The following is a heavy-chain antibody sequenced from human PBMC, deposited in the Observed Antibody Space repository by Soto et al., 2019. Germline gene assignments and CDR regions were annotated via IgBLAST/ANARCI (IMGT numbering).Heavy chain of an antibody. V-gene: IGHV1-69*12. D-gene: IGHD2-15*01. Sequence: QVQLVQSGAEVKKPGSSVKVSCKASGGTFSSYAISWVRQAPGQGLEWMGGIIPIFGTANYAQKFQGRVTITADESTSTAYMELSSLRSEDTAVYYCARVLVVAATPPYYFDYWGQGTLVTVSS. CDR1: GGTFSSYA. J-gene: IGHJ4*02. CDR3: ARVLVVAATPPYYFDY. CDR2: IIPIFGTA.